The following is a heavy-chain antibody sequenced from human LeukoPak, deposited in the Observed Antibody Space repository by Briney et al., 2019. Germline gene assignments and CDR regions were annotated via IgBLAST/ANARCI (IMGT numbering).Heavy chain of an antibody. CDR1: GHTFTGYY. V-gene: IGHV1-2*06. CDR3: ARDDILTGNYPPFDF. J-gene: IGHJ4*02. D-gene: IGHD3-9*01. CDR2: INPRTGGT. Sequence: ASVTVSCKPSGHTFTGYYIHWVRQAPGQGLEWMGRINPRTGGTNYAPRFQGRVTLISDASISTAYMELSRLRSDDTAVYYCARDDILTGNYPPFDFWGQGTLVTVSS.